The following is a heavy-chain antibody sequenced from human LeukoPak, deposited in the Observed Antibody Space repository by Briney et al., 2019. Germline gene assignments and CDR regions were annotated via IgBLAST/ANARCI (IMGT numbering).Heavy chain of an antibody. D-gene: IGHD1-26*01. V-gene: IGHV4-59*01. CDR1: GGSINSYY. CDR3: ARVDIVGATTLRY. Sequence: SETLSLTCTVSGGSINSYYWSWIRQPPGKGLEWIGYIYYSGSTNYNPSLKSRVTISVDTSKNQFSLKLSSVTAADTAVYYCARVDIVGATTLRYWGQGTLVTVSS. CDR2: IYYSGST. J-gene: IGHJ4*02.